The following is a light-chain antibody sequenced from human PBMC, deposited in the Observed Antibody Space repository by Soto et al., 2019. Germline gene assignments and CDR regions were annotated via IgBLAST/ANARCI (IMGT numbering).Light chain of an antibody. CDR2: EAS. V-gene: IGKV3-15*01. J-gene: IGKJ1*01. CDR1: QTVSSN. Sequence: DIVMTQSPATLSVSPGERFTLSCRASQTVSSNVALDQQKPGQAPRLLIYEASTRATGVPARFSGSGSGTEFTLTISSLQSEDFAVYYCQQYNVWPATFGQGTKVDIK. CDR3: QQYNVWPAT.